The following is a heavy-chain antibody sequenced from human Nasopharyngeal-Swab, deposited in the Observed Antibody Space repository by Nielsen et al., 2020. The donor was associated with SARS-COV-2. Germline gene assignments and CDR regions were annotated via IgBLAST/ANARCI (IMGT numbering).Heavy chain of an antibody. CDR2: IKQDRSEK. Sequence: GESLKISCAASGFTFSSYWMSWVRQAQGKGLEWVANIKQDRSEKYYVDSMKGRFTISRDNAKNSLYLQMNSLRAEDTAVYYCARASDYFDYWGQGTLVTVSP. V-gene: IGHV3-7*03. CDR1: GFTFSSYW. J-gene: IGHJ4*02. CDR3: ARASDYFDY.